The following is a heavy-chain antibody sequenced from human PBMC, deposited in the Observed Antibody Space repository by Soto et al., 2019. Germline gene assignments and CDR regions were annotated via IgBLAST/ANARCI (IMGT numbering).Heavy chain of an antibody. Sequence: GESLKISCAASGFTFSSYAMSWVRQAPGKGLEWVSAISGSGGSTYYADSVKGRFTISRDNSKNTMYLQMNSLRAEDTAVYYCAKDRRGMLTGYYYYGMDVWGQGTTVTVSS. CDR2: ISGSGGST. V-gene: IGHV3-23*01. J-gene: IGHJ6*02. CDR1: GFTFSSYA. D-gene: IGHD3-9*01. CDR3: AKDRRGMLTGYYYYGMDV.